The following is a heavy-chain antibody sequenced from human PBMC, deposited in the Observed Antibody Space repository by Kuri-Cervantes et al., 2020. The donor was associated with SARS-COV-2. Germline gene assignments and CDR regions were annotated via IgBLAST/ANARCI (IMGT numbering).Heavy chain of an antibody. V-gene: IGHV4-59*12. CDR1: GYSISSSYY. Sequence: SETLSLTCTVSGYSISSSYYWSWIRQPPGKGLEWIGYIYYSGSTNYNPSLKSRVTISVDTSKNQFSLKLSSVTAADTAVYYCARGGAIFDYWGQGTLVTVSS. CDR3: ARGGAIFDY. J-gene: IGHJ4*02. D-gene: IGHD1-26*01. CDR2: IYYSGST.